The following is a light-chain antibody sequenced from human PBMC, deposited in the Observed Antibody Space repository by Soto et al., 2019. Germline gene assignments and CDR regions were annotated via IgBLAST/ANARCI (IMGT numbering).Light chain of an antibody. CDR1: SSDVGGYKF. J-gene: IGLJ1*01. V-gene: IGLV2-14*01. Sequence: QSVLTQPASVSGSPGQSITISCTGSSSDVGGYKFVSWYQQYPGKTPKPMIYEVSNRPSGVSNRFSGSKSGNTASLTISGLQAEDEADYYCSSYTGTNTRYVFGTGTKVTVL. CDR2: EVS. CDR3: SSYTGTNTRYV.